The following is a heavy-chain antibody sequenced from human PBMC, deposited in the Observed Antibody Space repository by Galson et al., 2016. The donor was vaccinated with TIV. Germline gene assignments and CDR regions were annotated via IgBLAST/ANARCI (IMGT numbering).Heavy chain of an antibody. CDR1: GFTFDDYA. V-gene: IGHV3-9*01. J-gene: IGHJ4*02. CDR3: VKSFYGSGTYQPLDH. Sequence: SLRLSCAASGFTFDDYAMHWVRQTPGKGLEWVAGISWNSANRGYGESVKGRFTISRDNAKNSLYLQMNSLRTEDTAFYYCVKSFYGSGTYQPLDHWGQGTLVTVS. D-gene: IGHD3-10*01. CDR2: ISWNSANR.